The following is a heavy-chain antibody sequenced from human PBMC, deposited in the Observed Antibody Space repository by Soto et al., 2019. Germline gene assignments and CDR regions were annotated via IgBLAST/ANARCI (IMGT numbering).Heavy chain of an antibody. V-gene: IGHV1-3*01. Sequence: QVQLVQSGAEVKKPGASVKVSCKASGYTVTSYAMHWVRQAPGQRLEWMGWINAGNGNTKYSQKFQGRVTITRDTSASTSYMELSTLRSEDTAVYYCATVIAVVLPFDYWGQGTLVTVSS. CDR2: INAGNGNT. D-gene: IGHD6-19*01. CDR1: GYTVTSYA. CDR3: ATVIAVVLPFDY. J-gene: IGHJ4*02.